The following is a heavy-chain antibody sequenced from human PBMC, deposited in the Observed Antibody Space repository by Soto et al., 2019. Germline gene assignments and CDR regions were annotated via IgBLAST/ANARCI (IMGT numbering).Heavy chain of an antibody. CDR1: GGSFSGYY. CDR2: INLSGST. V-gene: IGHV4-34*01. J-gene: IGHJ6*02. Sequence: SETLSLTCAVYGGSFSGYYWCWICQRPGKGLGWIGVINLSGSTNYNPSLKSRVTISVDTSKNQFSLKLSSVTAADTAVYYCARNVLLWFGELLPRGMDVWGQGTTVT. D-gene: IGHD3-10*01. CDR3: ARNVLLWFGELLPRGMDV.